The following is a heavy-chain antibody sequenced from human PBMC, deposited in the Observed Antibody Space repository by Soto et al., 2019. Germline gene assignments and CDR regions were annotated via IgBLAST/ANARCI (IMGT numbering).Heavy chain of an antibody. CDR1: GFTFSSYA. D-gene: IGHD2-15*01. CDR2: ISGSGGST. Sequence: EVQLLESGGGLVQPGGSLRLSCAASGFTFSSYAMSWVRQAPGKGLEWVSAISGSGGSTYYADSVKGRFTISRDNSKNTLYLQTNSLRAEDTAVYYCAKAERVVVVAATPFDYWGQGTLVTVSS. J-gene: IGHJ4*02. CDR3: AKAERVVVVAATPFDY. V-gene: IGHV3-23*01.